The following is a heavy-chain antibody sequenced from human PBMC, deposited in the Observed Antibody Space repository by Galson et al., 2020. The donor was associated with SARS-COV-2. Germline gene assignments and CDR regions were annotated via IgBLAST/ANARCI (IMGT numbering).Heavy chain of an antibody. CDR3: ARGKRIFSGYDSGMDY. D-gene: IGHD5-12*01. Sequence: GGSLRLSCAASGFTFSDYSMNWVRQAPARGLELVAYISSSSSTTTYANSVKGRFTISRDNAKNSLSLHMDSLRAEDTAVYYCARGKRIFSGYDSGMDYWGKGTLVPVSS. V-gene: IGHV3-48*04. CDR1: GFTFSDYS. J-gene: IGHJ4*02. CDR2: ISSSSSTT.